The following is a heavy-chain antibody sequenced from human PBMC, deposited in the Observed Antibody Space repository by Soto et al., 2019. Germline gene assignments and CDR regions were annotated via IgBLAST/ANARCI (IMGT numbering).Heavy chain of an antibody. J-gene: IGHJ6*02. CDR1: GGSISSGDYY. V-gene: IGHV4-30-4*01. Sequence: QVQLQESGPGLVKPSQTLSLTCTVSGGSISSGDYYWSWIRQPPGKGLEWIGYIYYSGSTYYNPSLKSRVTISVDTSKNQFSLKLSSVTAADTAVYYCARGGDCSSTSCYGDGSYYYGMDVWGQGTTVTVSS. CDR3: ARGGDCSSTSCYGDGSYYYGMDV. D-gene: IGHD2-2*01. CDR2: IYYSGST.